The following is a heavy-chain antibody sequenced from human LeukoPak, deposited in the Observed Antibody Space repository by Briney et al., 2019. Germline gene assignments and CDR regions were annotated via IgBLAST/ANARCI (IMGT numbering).Heavy chain of an antibody. CDR3: ARGAEVRGVIFYYYGMDV. Sequence: GGSLRLSCAASGFTFSSYWMSWVRQAPGKGLEWVANIKQDGSEKYYVDSVKGRFTISRDNAKNSLYLQMNSLRAEDTAVYYCARGAEVRGVIFYYYGMDVWGQGTTVTVSS. D-gene: IGHD3-10*01. CDR2: IKQDGSEK. J-gene: IGHJ6*02. CDR1: GFTFSSYW. V-gene: IGHV3-7*04.